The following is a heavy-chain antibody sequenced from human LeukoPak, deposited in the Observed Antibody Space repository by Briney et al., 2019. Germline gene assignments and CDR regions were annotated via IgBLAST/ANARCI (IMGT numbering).Heavy chain of an antibody. J-gene: IGHJ4*02. Sequence: SGGSLRLSCAASGFTFNKSWMSWVRQAPGKGPEWAANIKEDGTQKYYVDSVRGRFTISRDNAENSLYLQMNSLRDEDTAVYYCAKTGERDYWGRGTLVTVSS. CDR2: IKEDGTQK. CDR3: AKTGERDY. CDR1: GFTFNKSW. D-gene: IGHD7-27*01. V-gene: IGHV3-7*01.